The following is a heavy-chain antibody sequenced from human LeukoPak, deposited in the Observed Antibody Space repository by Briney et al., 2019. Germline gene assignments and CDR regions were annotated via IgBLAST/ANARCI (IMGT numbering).Heavy chain of an antibody. V-gene: IGHV7-4-1*02. CDR1: GYTFTSYA. CDR2: INTNTGNP. D-gene: IGHD2-8*01. Sequence: ASVKVSCKASGYTFTSYAMNWVRQAPGQGLEWMGWINTNTGNPTYAQGFTGRFVFSLDTSVSTAYLQISSLKAEDTAVYYCARDVIMLDYNYGMDVWGQGTTVTVSS. J-gene: IGHJ6*02. CDR3: ARDVIMLDYNYGMDV.